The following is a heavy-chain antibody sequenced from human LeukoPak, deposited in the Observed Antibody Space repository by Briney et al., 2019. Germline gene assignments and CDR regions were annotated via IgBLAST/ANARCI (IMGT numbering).Heavy chain of an antibody. Sequence: PSETLSLTCAVYGGSFSGYSWSWIRQPPGKGLEWIGAINHSGSTNYNPPPKSRVTISVDTTKTQFSLKLSSVTAADTAVYYCARDDIVVVSAAIGDMVYYYMDVWGKGTMVTVSS. J-gene: IGHJ6*03. CDR3: ARDDIVVVSAAIGDMVYYYMDV. V-gene: IGHV4-34*01. CDR1: GGSFSGYS. D-gene: IGHD2-2*02. CDR2: INHSGST.